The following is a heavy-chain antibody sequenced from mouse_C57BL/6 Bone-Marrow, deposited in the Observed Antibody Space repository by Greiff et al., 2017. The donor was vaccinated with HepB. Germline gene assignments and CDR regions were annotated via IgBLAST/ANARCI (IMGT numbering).Heavy chain of an antibody. V-gene: IGHV8-2*01. CDR1: ISLSTSGMGL. D-gene: IGHD1-1*01. CDR2: WNNDNY. CDR3: WGELTVVALDY. Sequence: QVTLKVSGPGILQPSQSLSLACTFSGISLSTSGMGLSWLRKPPGKALVWLVSIWNNDNYYNPTLKGRLTISKETSNYQVFLKLTSVDTADSATYYGAWGELTVVALDYWCRGTALTVSS. J-gene: IGHJ2*01.